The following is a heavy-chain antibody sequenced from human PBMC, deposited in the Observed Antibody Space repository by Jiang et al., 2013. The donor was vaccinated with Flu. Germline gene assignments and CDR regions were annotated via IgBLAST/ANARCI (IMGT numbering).Heavy chain of an antibody. V-gene: IGHV1-46*01. Sequence: GAEVKKPGASVKVSCKASGYTFTSYDVNWVRQAPGQGLEWMGIINPSGGSTKYSEKFQGRVTITRVTSASTAYMELSSLRSEDTAVYYCARDYYYDSSGHFDYWGQGTLVTVSS. CDR2: INPSGGST. CDR1: GYTFTSYD. J-gene: IGHJ4*02. D-gene: IGHD3-22*01. CDR3: ARDYYYDSSGHFDY.